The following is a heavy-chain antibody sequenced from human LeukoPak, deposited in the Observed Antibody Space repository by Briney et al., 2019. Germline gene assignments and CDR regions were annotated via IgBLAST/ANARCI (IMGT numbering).Heavy chain of an antibody. CDR3: ANNVGSASFPGPWFDP. J-gene: IGHJ5*02. CDR1: GGSFSGYY. CDR2: INHSGST. Sequence: PSETLSLTCAVYGGSFSGYYWSWIRQPPGKGLEWIGEINHSGSTNYNPSLKSRVTISVDTSKNQFSLKLSSVTAADTAVYYCANNVGSASFPGPWFDPWGQGTLVTVSS. V-gene: IGHV4-34*01. D-gene: IGHD2-2*01.